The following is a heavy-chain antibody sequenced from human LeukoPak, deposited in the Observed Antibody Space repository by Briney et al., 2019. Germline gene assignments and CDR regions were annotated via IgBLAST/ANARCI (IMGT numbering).Heavy chain of an antibody. D-gene: IGHD1-26*01. V-gene: IGHV5-51*01. CDR1: GYAFFCYW. CDR3: ARFSGRLLADNWFDP. J-gene: IGHJ5*02. CDR2: IYPDDSRT. Sequence: GESLKISCRGSGYAFFCYWIGWVRQMPGKSLEWMGIIYPDDSRTEYSPSFQGQVTMSADKSMSTAYLQWSSLKASDTAMYYCARFSGRLLADNWFDPWGQGTLVTVSS.